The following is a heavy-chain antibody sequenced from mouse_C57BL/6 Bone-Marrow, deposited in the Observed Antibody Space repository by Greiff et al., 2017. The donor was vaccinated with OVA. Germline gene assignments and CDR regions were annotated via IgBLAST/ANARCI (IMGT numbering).Heavy chain of an antibody. V-gene: IGHV1-15*01. D-gene: IGHD2-5*01. J-gene: IGHJ4*01. CDR2: IDPETGGT. Sequence: QVQLQQSGAELVRPGASVTLSCKASGYTFTDYEMHWVKQTPVHGLEWIGAIDPETGGTAYNQKFKGTAILTADKSSSTAYMELRSLTSEDSAVYDCTRGYSNYYAMDYWGQGTSVTVSS. CDR1: GYTFTDYE. CDR3: TRGYSNYYAMDY.